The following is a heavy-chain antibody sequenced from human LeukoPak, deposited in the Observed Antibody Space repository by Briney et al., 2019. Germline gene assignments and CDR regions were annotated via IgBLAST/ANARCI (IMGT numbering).Heavy chain of an antibody. J-gene: IGHJ4*02. CDR1: GFPFSIYE. D-gene: IGHD6-19*01. V-gene: IGHV3-48*03. CDR3: ALLAVASDFDY. CDR2: IGSSGTTR. Sequence: GGSLRLSCAVSGFPFSIYEMTWVRKAPGKGLEWVSNIGSSGTTRYYADSVKGRFSISRDNAKNSLYLQMNSLRVEDTGVYYCALLAVASDFDYWGQGALVTVSS.